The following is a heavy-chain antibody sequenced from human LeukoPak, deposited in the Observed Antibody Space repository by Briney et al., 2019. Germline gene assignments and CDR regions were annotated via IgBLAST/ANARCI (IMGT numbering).Heavy chain of an antibody. CDR1: GFTFSSYG. J-gene: IGHJ4*02. Sequence: PGGSLRLSCAASGFTFSSYGMHWVRQAPGKGLEWVAFIRYDGSNKYYADSVKGRFTISRDNAKNSLYLQMNSLRAEDTAVYYCARVLPHSDPLDYWGQGTLVTVSS. CDR3: ARVLPHSDPLDY. D-gene: IGHD2-15*01. V-gene: IGHV3-30*02. CDR2: IRYDGSNK.